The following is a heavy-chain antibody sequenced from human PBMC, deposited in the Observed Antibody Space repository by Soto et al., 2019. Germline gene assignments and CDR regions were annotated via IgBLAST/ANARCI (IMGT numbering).Heavy chain of an antibody. J-gene: IGHJ4*02. CDR1: GGSISSYY. D-gene: IGHD5-12*01. CDR2: IYYSGST. Sequence: QLQLQESGPGLVKPSETLSLTCTVSGGSISSYYWGWIRRPPGKGLEWIGSIYYSGSTYYNPSLKSRVPISVDTSTNHFSLTLSSVTAADTAVYYCARRWGYPFDYWGQGTLVTVSS. V-gene: IGHV4-39*01. CDR3: ARRWGYPFDY.